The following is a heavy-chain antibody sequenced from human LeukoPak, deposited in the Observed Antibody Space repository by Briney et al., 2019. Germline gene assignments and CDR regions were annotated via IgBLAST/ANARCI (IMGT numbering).Heavy chain of an antibody. J-gene: IGHJ4*02. D-gene: IGHD6-13*01. CDR1: GYTFTSYG. V-gene: IGHV1-18*04. CDR3: ARDRAAGTRGSFDY. CDR2: ISAYNGNT. Sequence: ASVKVSCKASGYTFTSYGISWVRRAPGQGLEWMGWISAYNGNTNYAQKLQGRVTMTTDTSTSTAYMELRSLRSDDTAVYYCARDRAAGTRGSFDYWGQGTLVTVSS.